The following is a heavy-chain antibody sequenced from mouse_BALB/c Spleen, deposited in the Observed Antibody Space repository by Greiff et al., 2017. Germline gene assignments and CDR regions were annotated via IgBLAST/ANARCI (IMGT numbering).Heavy chain of an antibody. J-gene: IGHJ1*01. CDR2: IDPANGNT. D-gene: IGHD3-3*01. V-gene: IGHV14-3*02. CDR1: GFNIKDTY. Sequence: EVKLVESGAELVKPGASVKLSCTASGFNIKDTYMHWVKQRPEQGLEWIGRIDPANGNTKYDPKFQGKATITADTSSNTAYLQLSSLTSEDTAVYYCASGGGLGRSYWYFDVWGAGTTVTVAS. CDR3: ASGGGLGRSYWYFDV.